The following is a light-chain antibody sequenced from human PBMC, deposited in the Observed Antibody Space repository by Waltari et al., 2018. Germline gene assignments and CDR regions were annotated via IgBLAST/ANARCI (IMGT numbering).Light chain of an antibody. CDR1: SSNIRAGYD. J-gene: IGLJ2*01. Sequence: QSVLTQPPSVSGAPGPRVTISCTGSSSNIRAGYDFHWYQQLPGTAPKLLIYGNTTRPSCLPDRFSGSKSGTSASLAITGLQAEDEADYYCQSYDHSPYVIFGGGTKLTVL. V-gene: IGLV1-40*01. CDR2: GNT. CDR3: QSYDHSPYVI.